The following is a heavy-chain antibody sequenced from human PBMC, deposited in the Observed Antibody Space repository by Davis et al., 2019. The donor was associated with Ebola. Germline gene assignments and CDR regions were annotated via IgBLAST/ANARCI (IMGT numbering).Heavy chain of an antibody. V-gene: IGHV3-30*18. CDR2: ISYDGSNK. CDR3: AKARGYSGYDWDVYYYGMDV. D-gene: IGHD5-12*01. Sequence: PGGSLRLSCAASGFTFSSYGMHWVRQAPGKGLEWVAVISYDGSNKYYADSVKGRFTISRDNSKNTLYLQMNSLRGEDTAVYYCAKARGYSGYDWDVYYYGMDVWGKGTTVTVSS. CDR1: GFTFSSYG. J-gene: IGHJ6*04.